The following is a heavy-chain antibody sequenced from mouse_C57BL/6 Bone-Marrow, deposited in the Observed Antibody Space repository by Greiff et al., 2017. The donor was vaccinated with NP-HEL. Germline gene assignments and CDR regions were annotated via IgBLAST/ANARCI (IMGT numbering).Heavy chain of an antibody. D-gene: IGHD3-3*01. V-gene: IGHV1-4*01. CDR2: INPSSGYP. CDR3: ARDVGYYAMDD. Sequence: QVQLQQSGAELARPGASVKMSCKASGYTFTSYTMHWVKQRPGQGLAWIGYINPSSGYPKYNQKFKDKATLTADKSSSPAYMQLSSLTSEDSAVYYCARDVGYYAMDDWGQGTSVTVSS. CDR1: GYTFTSYT. J-gene: IGHJ4*01.